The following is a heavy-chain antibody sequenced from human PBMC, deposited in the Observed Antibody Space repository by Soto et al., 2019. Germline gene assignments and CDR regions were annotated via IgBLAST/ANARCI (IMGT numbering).Heavy chain of an antibody. D-gene: IGHD3-10*01. CDR1: GFTFSSYG. J-gene: IGHJ6*02. Sequence: QVQLVESGGGVVQPGRSLRLSCAASGFTFSSYGMHWVRQAPGKGLEWVAVISSDGSDKYYAGSVKGRFTISRDNSKNTLYVQLNRMRAEDTALYYCARDRLYGAGLIDVWGQGTTVTVSS. CDR2: ISSDGSDK. V-gene: IGHV3-30-3*01. CDR3: ARDRLYGAGLIDV.